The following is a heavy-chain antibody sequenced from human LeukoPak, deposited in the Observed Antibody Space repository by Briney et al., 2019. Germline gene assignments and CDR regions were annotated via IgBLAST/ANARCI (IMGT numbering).Heavy chain of an antibody. V-gene: IGHV3-21*01. J-gene: IGHJ6*02. Sequence: PGGSLRLSCAASGFTFSSYSMNWVRQAPGKGLEWVSSISSSSSYIYYADSVKGRFTISRDNSKNTLYLQMNSLRAEDTAVYYCARSERYSSGWYGTDYYYGMDVWGQGTTVTVSS. CDR3: ARSERYSSGWYGTDYYYGMDV. CDR1: GFTFSSYS. D-gene: IGHD6-19*01. CDR2: ISSSSSYI.